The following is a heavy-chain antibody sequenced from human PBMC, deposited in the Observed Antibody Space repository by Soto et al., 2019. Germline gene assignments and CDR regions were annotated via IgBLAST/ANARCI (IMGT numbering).Heavy chain of an antibody. Sequence: SETLSLTCTVSGGSISSYYWSWIRQPPGKGLEWIGYIYYSGSTNYNPSLKSRVTISVDTSKSQFSLKLSSVTAADTAVYYCARDQAITGTNYYYYGMDVWGQGTTVTVS. CDR2: IYYSGST. CDR3: ARDQAITGTNYYYYGMDV. J-gene: IGHJ6*02. CDR1: GGSISSYY. V-gene: IGHV4-59*13. D-gene: IGHD1-20*01.